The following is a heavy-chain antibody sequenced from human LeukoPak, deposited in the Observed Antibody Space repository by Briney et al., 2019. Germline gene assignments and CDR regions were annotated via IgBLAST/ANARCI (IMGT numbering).Heavy chain of an antibody. CDR3: ARIPAACGDYYYMDV. Sequence: PSETLSLTCTVSGGSISSSSYYWGWIRQPPGKGLEWIGSIYYSGSTYYNPSLKSRVTISVDTSKNQFSLKLSSVTAADTAVYYCARIPAACGDYYYMDVWGKGTTVTVSS. J-gene: IGHJ6*03. CDR1: GGSISSSSYY. V-gene: IGHV4-39*07. D-gene: IGHD6-13*01. CDR2: IYYSGST.